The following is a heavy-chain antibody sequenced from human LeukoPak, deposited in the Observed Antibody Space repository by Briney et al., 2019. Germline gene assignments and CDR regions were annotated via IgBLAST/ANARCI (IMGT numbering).Heavy chain of an antibody. CDR2: INPNSGGT. J-gene: IGHJ5*02. Sequence: ASVKVSRKASGYTFTGYYMHRVRQAPGQGLEGVGCINPNSGGTNYAQKFQGRVTMTRDTSTSTAYMELSRLRTDDTAVYYCARYYNALNWFDPWGQGTLVTVSS. D-gene: IGHD3-10*01. V-gene: IGHV1-2*02. CDR3: ARYYNALNWFDP. CDR1: GYTFTGYY.